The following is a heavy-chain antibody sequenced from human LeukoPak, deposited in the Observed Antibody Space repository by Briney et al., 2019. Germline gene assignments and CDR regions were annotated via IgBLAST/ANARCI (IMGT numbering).Heavy chain of an antibody. CDR1: GYTFTAYG. V-gene: IGHV1-18*01. CDR3: ARGETSGYCFDY. Sequence: ASVKVSCKASGYTFTAYGIIWVRQAPGQGLEWMGWINTHNGVTNYAQNLQGRVTMTTDTSTSTAYMELRSLRSDDTAVYYCARGETSGYCFDYWGQGTLVTVSS. D-gene: IGHD3-3*01. CDR2: INTHNGVT. J-gene: IGHJ4*02.